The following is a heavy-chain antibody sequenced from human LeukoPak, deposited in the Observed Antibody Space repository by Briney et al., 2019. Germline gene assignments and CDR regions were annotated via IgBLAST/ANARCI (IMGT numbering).Heavy chain of an antibody. CDR3: ARVFLNTGYEYFYYYYMDV. Sequence: SETLSLTCTVSDYSITRGYYWGWIRQPPGKGLEWIGSIHHSGSTYYNPSLKSRVTISVDTSKNQFSLKVNSVTAADTAVYYCARVFLNTGYEYFYYYYMDVWGKGTTVTVSS. CDR2: IHHSGST. V-gene: IGHV4-38-2*02. D-gene: IGHD5-12*01. J-gene: IGHJ6*03. CDR1: DYSITRGYY.